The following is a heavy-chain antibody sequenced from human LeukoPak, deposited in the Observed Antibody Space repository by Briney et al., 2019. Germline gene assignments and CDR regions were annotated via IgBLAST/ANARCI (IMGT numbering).Heavy chain of an antibody. V-gene: IGHV3-74*01. CDR3: AKIDAY. CDR1: GFTFSRNW. CDR2: INSDGSIT. Sequence: QSGGSLRRSCAASGFTFSRNWMHWVRQAPGKGLVGVSLINSDGSITNYADSVKGRFTISRDNAKNTLYLQMSSLSAEDTAVYYCAKIDAYWGQGTLVTVSS. J-gene: IGHJ4*02.